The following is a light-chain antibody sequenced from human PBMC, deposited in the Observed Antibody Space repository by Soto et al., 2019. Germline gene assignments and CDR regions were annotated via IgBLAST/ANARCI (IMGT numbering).Light chain of an antibody. J-gene: IGKJ4*01. Sequence: DIQMTQSTSSLSASVGDRVTITCRASQGINNNLAWYQQKPGKVPKVLIYAASTLHSELPSRFSGSGSGTDFTLTISSLQPEDFGTYYCQKYNSAPFTFGGGTKVE. V-gene: IGKV1-27*01. CDR2: AAS. CDR1: QGINNN. CDR3: QKYNSAPFT.